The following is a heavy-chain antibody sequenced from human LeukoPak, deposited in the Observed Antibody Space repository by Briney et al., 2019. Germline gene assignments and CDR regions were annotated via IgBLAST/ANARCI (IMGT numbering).Heavy chain of an antibody. Sequence: GGSLRLSCAASGFTFSSYAMHWARQAPGKGLEYVSAISSNGGSTYYANSVKGRFTISRDNSKNTLYLQMGSLRAEDMAVYYCARGVIVGATGPNDYWGQGTLVTVSS. CDR2: ISSNGGST. J-gene: IGHJ4*02. CDR1: GFTFSSYA. V-gene: IGHV3-64*01. CDR3: ARGVIVGATGPNDY. D-gene: IGHD1-26*01.